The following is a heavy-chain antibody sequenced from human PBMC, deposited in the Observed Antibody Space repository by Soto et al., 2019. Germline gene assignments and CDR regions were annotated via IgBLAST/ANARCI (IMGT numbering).Heavy chain of an antibody. CDR3: ARGQYSGFDV. CDR2: TYYRSKWYN. Sequence: SQTLSLTCAISGDSFSSNGVAWNWIRQSPSRGLEWLGRTYYRSKWYNDYAVSVKSRITVNPDTSKNKFSLQLSSVTPEDTAVYYCARGQYSGFDVWGQGTMVTVSS. J-gene: IGHJ3*01. V-gene: IGHV6-1*01. CDR1: GDSFSSNGVA. D-gene: IGHD2-15*01.